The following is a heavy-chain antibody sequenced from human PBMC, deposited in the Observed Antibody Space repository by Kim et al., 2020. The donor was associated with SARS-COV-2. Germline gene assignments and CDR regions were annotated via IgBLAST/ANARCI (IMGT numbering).Heavy chain of an antibody. V-gene: IGHV4-31*01. Sequence: PSLQSHVTIPVETSKNQFSLKLSSVTAADTAVYYCARARITMIVVDAFDIWGQGTMVTVSS. CDR3: ARARITMIVVDAFDI. D-gene: IGHD3-22*01. J-gene: IGHJ3*02.